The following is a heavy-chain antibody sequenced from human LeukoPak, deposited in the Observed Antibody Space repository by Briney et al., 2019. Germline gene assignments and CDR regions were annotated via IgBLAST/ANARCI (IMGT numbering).Heavy chain of an antibody. Sequence: GGSLRLSCAASGFTFSSYAMSWVRQAPGGGLEWVSAISGSGGSTYYADSVKGRFTISRDNSKNTLYLQMNSLRAEDTAVYYCAKDRPTYYYDSSVPYYFDYWGQGTLVTVSS. D-gene: IGHD3-22*01. CDR3: AKDRPTYYYDSSVPYYFDY. CDR1: GFTFSSYA. CDR2: ISGSGGST. J-gene: IGHJ4*02. V-gene: IGHV3-23*01.